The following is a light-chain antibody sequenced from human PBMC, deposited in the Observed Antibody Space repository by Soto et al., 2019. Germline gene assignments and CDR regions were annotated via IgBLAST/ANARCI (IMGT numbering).Light chain of an antibody. V-gene: IGLV2-14*03. J-gene: IGLJ3*02. CDR1: SSDIGGYDY. CDR3: SSYTTGSTRVV. Sequence: QPASVSGSPGQSITISCTGTSSDIGGYDYVSWYQQSPGKAPKLIIHNVSNRPSGVSNRFSGSKSGNTASLTISGLQADDEADYYCSSYTTGSTRVVFGGGTQLTVL. CDR2: NVS.